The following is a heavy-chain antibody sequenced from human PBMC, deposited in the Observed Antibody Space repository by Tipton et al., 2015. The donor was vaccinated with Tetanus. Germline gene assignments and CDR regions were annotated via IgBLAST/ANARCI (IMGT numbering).Heavy chain of an antibody. J-gene: IGHJ4*02. D-gene: IGHD3-22*01. V-gene: IGHV5-51*01. CDR3: ARTGNYDSSGYQFDY. CDR1: GYSFTSYW. Sequence: QLVQSGAEVKKPGESLKISCKGSGYSFTSYWIGWVRQMPGKGLEWMAIIYPGDSDTRYSPSFQGQVTISVDKSISTAYLQWSSLKASDTAMYYCARTGNYDSSGYQFDYWGQGTLVTVSS. CDR2: IYPGDSDT.